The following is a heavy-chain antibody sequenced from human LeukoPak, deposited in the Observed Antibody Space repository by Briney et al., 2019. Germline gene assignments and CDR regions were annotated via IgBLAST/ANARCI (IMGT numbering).Heavy chain of an antibody. CDR2: IYYSGTT. CDR3: ARSFLGDWYFDL. Sequence: KTSETLSLTCTVSGDSISSYYWTWIRQPPGKGLEWIGYIYYSGTTNYNPSLKSRVTISVDTSKNQFSLKLSSVTAADTAMYYCARSFLGDWYFDLWGRGTLVTVSS. CDR1: GDSISSYY. D-gene: IGHD1-26*01. V-gene: IGHV4-59*01. J-gene: IGHJ2*01.